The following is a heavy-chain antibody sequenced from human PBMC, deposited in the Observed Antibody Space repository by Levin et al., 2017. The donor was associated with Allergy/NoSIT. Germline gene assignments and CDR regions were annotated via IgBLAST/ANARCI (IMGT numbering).Heavy chain of an antibody. V-gene: IGHV3-30*18. Sequence: GGSLRLSCAASGFTFSSYGMHWVRQAPGKGLEWVAVISYDGSNKYYADSVKGRFTISRDNSKNTLYLQMNSLRAEDTAVYYCAKARIAGKAFDAFDIWGQGTMVTVSS. CDR1: GFTFSSYG. CDR2: ISYDGSNK. J-gene: IGHJ3*02. D-gene: IGHD6-13*01. CDR3: AKARIAGKAFDAFDI.